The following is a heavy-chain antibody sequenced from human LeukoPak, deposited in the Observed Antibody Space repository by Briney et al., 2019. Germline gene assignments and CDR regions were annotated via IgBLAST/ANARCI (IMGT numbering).Heavy chain of an antibody. J-gene: IGHJ4*02. CDR1: GGTFSNYA. V-gene: IGHV1-69*13. Sequence: SVKVSCKASGGTFSNYAITWVRQAPGQGLEWMGGISPIFNTSNYVQKFQGRVTITADESTSTVYMELSSLRSDDTAVYYCARAGRRLFGVLIPLSFDYWGQGTPVTVSS. CDR2: ISPIFNTS. D-gene: IGHD3-3*01. CDR3: ARAGRRLFGVLIPLSFDY.